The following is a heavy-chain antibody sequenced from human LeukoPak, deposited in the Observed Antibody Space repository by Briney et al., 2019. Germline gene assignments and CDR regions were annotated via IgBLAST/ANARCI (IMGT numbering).Heavy chain of an antibody. CDR2: INHSGST. D-gene: IGHD6-13*01. Sequence: SETLSLTCAVYGGSFSGYYWSWIRQPPGKGLEWIGEINHSGSTNYNPSLKSRVTISVDTSKNQFSLKLSSVTAADTAVYYCARMIMAAAVGTNDFDYWGQGTLVTVSS. CDR1: GGSFSGYY. J-gene: IGHJ4*02. CDR3: ARMIMAAAVGTNDFDY. V-gene: IGHV4-34*01.